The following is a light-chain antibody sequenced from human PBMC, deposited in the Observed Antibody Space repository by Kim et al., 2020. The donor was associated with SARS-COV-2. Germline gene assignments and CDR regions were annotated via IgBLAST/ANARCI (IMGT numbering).Light chain of an antibody. CDR1: QSNSSRY. Sequence: SPGEMAALSCRASQSNSSRYLAWYQQRPGQAPRLLIYGASSRGTGIPDRFSGSGSGTDFTLTISGLEPEDSAVYYCQQYGRSPLTFGGGTKVDIK. CDR2: GAS. V-gene: IGKV3-20*01. J-gene: IGKJ4*01. CDR3: QQYGRSPLT.